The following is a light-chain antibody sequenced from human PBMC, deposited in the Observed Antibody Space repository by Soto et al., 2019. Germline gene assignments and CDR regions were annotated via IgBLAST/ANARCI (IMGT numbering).Light chain of an antibody. CDR3: QQRNTWPPVT. J-gene: IGKJ5*01. Sequence: EIVLTQSPATLSLSPGERATLSCRASPSVPNFVAWYQQKPGQAPRLLIYGAFNRATGTPARFSGSGSGTDFTLTINSLEPEDSAIYYCQQRNTWPPVTFGQGTRL. CDR1: PSVPNF. CDR2: GAF. V-gene: IGKV3-11*01.